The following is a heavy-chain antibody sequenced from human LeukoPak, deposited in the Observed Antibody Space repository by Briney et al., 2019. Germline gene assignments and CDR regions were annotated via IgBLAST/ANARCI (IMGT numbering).Heavy chain of an antibody. J-gene: IGHJ4*02. CDR3: ARGVKYHYDILTGYYNDY. Sequence: PSETLSLTCAVYGGSFSGYYWSWIRQPPGRGLEWIGEINHSGSTNYNPSLKSRVTISVDTSKNQFSLKLSSVTAADTAVYYCARGVKYHYDILTGYYNDYWGQGTLVTVSS. CDR1: GGSFSGYY. D-gene: IGHD3-9*01. CDR2: INHSGST. V-gene: IGHV4-34*01.